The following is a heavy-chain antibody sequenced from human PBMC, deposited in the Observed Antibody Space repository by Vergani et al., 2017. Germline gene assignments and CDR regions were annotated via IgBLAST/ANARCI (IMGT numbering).Heavy chain of an antibody. J-gene: IGHJ3*02. Sequence: EVQLVESGGGLVKPGGSLRLSCAASGFTFDDYAMHWVRQAPGKGLEWVSGISWNSGSIGYADSVKGRFTISRDNAKNSLYLQMNSLRAEDTALYYCARDPLSAAMSAFDIWGQGTMVTVSS. CDR2: ISWNSGSI. CDR1: GFTFDDYA. D-gene: IGHD2-2*01. CDR3: ARDPLSAAMSAFDI. V-gene: IGHV3-9*01.